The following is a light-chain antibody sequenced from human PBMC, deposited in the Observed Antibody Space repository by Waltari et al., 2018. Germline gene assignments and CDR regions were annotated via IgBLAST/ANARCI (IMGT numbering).Light chain of an antibody. CDR1: SSDVGGYNY. CDR2: DVS. J-gene: IGLJ3*02. V-gene: IGLV2-11*01. Sequence: QSALTQPSSVSGSPGQSVTISCTGTSSDVGGYNYVPWYQQHPGKAPKLVIYDVSKRPSGVPDRFSGSKSGNTASLTISGLQAEDEADYYCCSYAYTYWVFGGGTKLTVL. CDR3: CSYAYTYWV.